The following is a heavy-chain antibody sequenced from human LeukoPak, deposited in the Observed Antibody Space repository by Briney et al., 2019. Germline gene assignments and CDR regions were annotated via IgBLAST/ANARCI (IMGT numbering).Heavy chain of an antibody. J-gene: IGHJ4*02. CDR3: ARGPTYYYDSSGYSFDY. CDR2: INHSGST. V-gene: IGHV4-34*01. Sequence: SETLSLTCAVYGGSFSGYYWSWIRQPPGKGLEWIGEINHSGSTDYNPSLKSRVTISVDTSKNQFSLKLSSVTAADTAVYYCARGPTYYYDSSGYSFDYWGQGTLVTVSS. D-gene: IGHD3-22*01. CDR1: GGSFSGYY.